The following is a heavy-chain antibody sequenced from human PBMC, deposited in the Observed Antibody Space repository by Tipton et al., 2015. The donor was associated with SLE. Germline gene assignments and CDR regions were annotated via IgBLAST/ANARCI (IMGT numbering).Heavy chain of an antibody. CDR1: GGSISSSSDY. CDR2: IYYSGST. V-gene: IGHV4-61*05. J-gene: IGHJ6*02. CDR3: TRGPYCSVDSCYRGMDV. Sequence: TLSLTCTVSGGSISSSSDYWGWIRQPPGKGLEWIGYIYYSGSTNYNPSLKSRVTISVDTSKNQFSLNLRSVTAADTAVYYCTRGPYCSVDSCYRGMDVWGQGTTVTVSS. D-gene: IGHD2-15*01.